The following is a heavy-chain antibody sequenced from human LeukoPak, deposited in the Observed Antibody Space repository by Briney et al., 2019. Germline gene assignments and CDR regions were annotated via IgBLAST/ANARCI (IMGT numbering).Heavy chain of an antibody. D-gene: IGHD6-13*01. CDR2: ISYDGSNK. V-gene: IGHV3-30-3*01. Sequence: PGGSLRLSCAASGFTFSSYAMHWVRQAPGKGLEWVAVISYDGSNKYYADSVKGRFTISRDNSKNTLNLQMNSLRAEDTAVYYCARGNGAAAAPGYGMDVWGQGTTVTVSS. CDR1: GFTFSSYA. J-gene: IGHJ6*02. CDR3: ARGNGAAAAPGYGMDV.